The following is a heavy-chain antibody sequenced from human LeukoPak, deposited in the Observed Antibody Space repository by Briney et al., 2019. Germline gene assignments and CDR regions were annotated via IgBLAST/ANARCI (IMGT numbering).Heavy chain of an antibody. CDR1: GFRFNTYW. Sequence: GGSLRLSCAASGFRFNTYWMSWVRQAPGKGLEWVANIKQDGNEKYYADSVKGRFTISRDNSKNTLYLQMNSLRAEDTAVYYCAREPPLYGSGSYYPYWGQGTLVTVSS. J-gene: IGHJ4*02. CDR3: AREPPLYGSGSYYPY. V-gene: IGHV3-7*03. D-gene: IGHD3-10*01. CDR2: IKQDGNEK.